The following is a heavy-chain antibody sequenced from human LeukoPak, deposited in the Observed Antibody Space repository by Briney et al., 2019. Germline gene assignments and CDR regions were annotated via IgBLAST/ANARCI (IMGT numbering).Heavy chain of an antibody. V-gene: IGHV3-23*01. CDR2: ISNSGGST. CDR1: GFTFSSYA. Sequence: GGSLRLSCAASGFTFSSYAMSWVRQAPGKGLEWVSGISNSGGSTYYADSVKGRFTISRDNSKDTLYLQMNSLRAEGTAVYYCAEYYFYDSSGYQQYYFDYWGQGTLVTVSS. D-gene: IGHD3-22*01. J-gene: IGHJ4*02. CDR3: AEYYFYDSSGYQQYYFDY.